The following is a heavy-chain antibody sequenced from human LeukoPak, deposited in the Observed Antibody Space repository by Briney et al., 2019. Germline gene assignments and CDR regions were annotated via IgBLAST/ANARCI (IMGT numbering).Heavy chain of an antibody. D-gene: IGHD3-10*01. CDR3: ARVGDHFHWYLDL. CDR2: LYSGSDT. V-gene: IGHV3-53*01. CDR1: GFSVSLNY. J-gene: IGHJ2*01. Sequence: GGSLTLSCAASGFSVSLNYMNWVRQAPGKGLEWVSILYSGSDTYYADSVKGRFTISRANSKQMLYLHMKSLDAEDTAVYYCARVGDHFHWYLDLWGRGTLVTVSS.